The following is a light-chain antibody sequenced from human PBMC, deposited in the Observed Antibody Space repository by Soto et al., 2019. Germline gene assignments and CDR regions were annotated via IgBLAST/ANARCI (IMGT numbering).Light chain of an antibody. V-gene: IGKV3-20*01. J-gene: IGKJ1*01. CDR3: QQYDTSPRT. Sequence: EIVLTQSPGTLSLSPGERATLSCRASQSVSSNYLAWYQQKRGQAPRLLIYGASSRATGIPTRFSGSGYGTDFTLNISRLEPEDFAVYYCQQYDTSPRTFGQGTKVEI. CDR2: GAS. CDR1: QSVSSNY.